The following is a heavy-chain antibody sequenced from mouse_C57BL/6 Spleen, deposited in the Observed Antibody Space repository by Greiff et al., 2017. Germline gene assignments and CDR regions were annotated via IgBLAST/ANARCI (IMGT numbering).Heavy chain of an antibody. J-gene: IGHJ4*01. Sequence: EVQLVESGGDLVKPGGSLKLSCAASGFTFSSYGMSWVRQTPDKRLEWVATISSGGSYTYYPDSVKGRFTISRDNAKNTLYLQMSSLKSEDTAMYYCARGGNYFYYAMDYWGQGTSVTVSS. CDR1: GFTFSSYG. V-gene: IGHV5-6*01. CDR3: ARGGNYFYYAMDY. CDR2: ISSGGSYT. D-gene: IGHD2-1*01.